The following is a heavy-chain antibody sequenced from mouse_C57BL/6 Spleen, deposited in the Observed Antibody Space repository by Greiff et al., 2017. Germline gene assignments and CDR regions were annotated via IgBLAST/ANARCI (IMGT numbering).Heavy chain of an antibody. J-gene: IGHJ2*01. CDR3: ASRTYYYGSSYDYFDY. D-gene: IGHD1-1*01. V-gene: IGHV5-6*02. Sequence: DVMLVESGGDLVKPGGSLKLSCAASGFTFSSYGMSWVRQTPDKRLEWVATISSGGSYTYYPDSVKGRFTISRDNAKNTLYLQSSRLKSEDTAMDYCASRTYYYGSSYDYFDYWGQGTTLTVSS. CDR2: ISSGGSYT. CDR1: GFTFSSYG.